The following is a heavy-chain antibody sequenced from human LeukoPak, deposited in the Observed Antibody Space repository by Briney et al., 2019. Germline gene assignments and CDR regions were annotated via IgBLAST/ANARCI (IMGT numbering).Heavy chain of an antibody. CDR3: AGGTTVATFYFDY. Sequence: GGSLRPSCAASGFTFSSYGMHWVRQAPGKGLEWVAVIWYDGSNKYYADSVKGRFTISRDNSKNTLYLQMNSLRAEDTAVYYCAGGTTVATFYFDYWGQGTLVTVSS. CDR2: IWYDGSNK. V-gene: IGHV3-33*01. CDR1: GFTFSSYG. D-gene: IGHD4-23*01. J-gene: IGHJ4*02.